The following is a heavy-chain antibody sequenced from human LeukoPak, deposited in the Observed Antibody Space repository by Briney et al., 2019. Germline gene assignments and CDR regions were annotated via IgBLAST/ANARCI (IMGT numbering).Heavy chain of an antibody. CDR1: GFTFSSYA. Sequence: GGSLRLSCAASGFTFSSYAMSWVRQAPGKGLEWVSAISGSGGSTYYADSVKGRSTISRDNSKNTLYLQMNSLRAEDTAVYYCAKVTRSYYYDSSGYVDYWGQGTLVTVSS. D-gene: IGHD3-22*01. CDR3: AKVTRSYYYDSSGYVDY. V-gene: IGHV3-23*01. J-gene: IGHJ4*02. CDR2: ISGSGGST.